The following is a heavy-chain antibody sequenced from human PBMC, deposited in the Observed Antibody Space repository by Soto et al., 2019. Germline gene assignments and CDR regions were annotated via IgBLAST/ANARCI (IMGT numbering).Heavy chain of an antibody. J-gene: IGHJ4*02. Sequence: VQLVESGGDVVQPGRSLRLSCAASGFTFSSYAMHWVRQAPGKGLEWVAVISYDGTTIHYADSVKGRFTISRDNSKNTVYLQMNSLSLDDTAVYYCARDNDYWGQGTLVTVSS. V-gene: IGHV3-30-3*01. CDR3: ARDNDY. CDR2: ISYDGTTI. CDR1: GFTFSSYA.